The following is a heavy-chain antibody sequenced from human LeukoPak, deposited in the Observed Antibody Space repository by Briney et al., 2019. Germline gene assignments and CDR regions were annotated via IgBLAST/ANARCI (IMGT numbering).Heavy chain of an antibody. CDR2: ISAYNGNT. CDR3: ARMRPFYYDSSGYIVDI. J-gene: IGHJ3*02. D-gene: IGHD3-22*01. CDR1: GYTFTSYG. V-gene: IGHV1-18*01. Sequence: ASVKVSCKASGYTFTSYGISWVRQAPGQGLEWMGWISAYNGNTNYAQKLQGRVTMTTDTSTSTAYMELRSLRSDDTAVYYCARMRPFYYDSSGYIVDIWGQGTMVTVSS.